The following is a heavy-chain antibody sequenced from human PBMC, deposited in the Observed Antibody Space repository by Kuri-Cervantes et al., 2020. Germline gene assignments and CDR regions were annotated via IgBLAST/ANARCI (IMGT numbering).Heavy chain of an antibody. Sequence: GESLKISCAASGFTFSDYYMSWIRQAPGKGLEWVSYISSSGSTIYYADSVKGRFTISRDNSKNTLYLQMNSLRAEDTAVYYCARVYSSGPFDYWGQGTLVTVSS. CDR1: GFTFSDYY. V-gene: IGHV3-11*04. CDR2: ISSSGSTI. D-gene: IGHD3-22*01. J-gene: IGHJ4*02. CDR3: ARVYSSGPFDY.